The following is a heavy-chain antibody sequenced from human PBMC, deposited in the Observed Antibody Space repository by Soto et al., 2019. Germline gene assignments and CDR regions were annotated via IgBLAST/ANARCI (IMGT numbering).Heavy chain of an antibody. CDR2: IYYSGGP. Sequence: QVQLQESCPGLVKPSQTLSLTCTVSGGSISRGGYYWSWIRQHPGKGLEWIGYIYYSGGPYYNPSLKSRVTISVDTSENQFSLRLSSVTAADTAVYYCARKDTGYPDYMDVWAKGTTVTVSS. V-gene: IGHV4-31*03. J-gene: IGHJ6*03. CDR3: ARKDTGYPDYMDV. CDR1: GGSISRGGYY. D-gene: IGHD5-12*01.